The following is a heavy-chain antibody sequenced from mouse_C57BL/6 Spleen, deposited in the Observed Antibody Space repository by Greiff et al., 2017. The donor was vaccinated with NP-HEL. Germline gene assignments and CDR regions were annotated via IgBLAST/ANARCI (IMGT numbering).Heavy chain of an antibody. CDR1: GYTFTSYW. J-gene: IGHJ4*01. D-gene: IGHD1-1*01. V-gene: IGHV1-64*01. CDR3: ARGDYGSRGYCAMDY. Sequence: QVQLQQPGAELVKPGASVKLSCKASGYTFTSYWMHWVKQRPGQGLEWIGMIHPNSGSTNYNEKFKSKATLTVDKSSSTAYMQLSSLTSKDSAVYYCARGDYGSRGYCAMDYWGQGTSVTVSS. CDR2: IHPNSGST.